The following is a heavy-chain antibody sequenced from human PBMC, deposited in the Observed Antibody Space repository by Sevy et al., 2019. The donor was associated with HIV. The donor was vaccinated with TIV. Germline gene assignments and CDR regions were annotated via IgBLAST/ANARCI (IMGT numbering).Heavy chain of an antibody. D-gene: IGHD3-16*01. V-gene: IGHV3-9*01. CDR1: GFTFDDYA. CDR2: VSWNSAYI. CDR3: VKGTKVALMDLYDCFHI. Sequence: GGSLRLSCAASGFTFDDYAMHWVRHTPRKGLEWVSSVSWNSAYIKYADSVKGRFTISRDNAKKSLYLQMSSLRVEDTALYYCVKGTKVALMDLYDCFHIWGRGTMVTVSS. J-gene: IGHJ3*02.